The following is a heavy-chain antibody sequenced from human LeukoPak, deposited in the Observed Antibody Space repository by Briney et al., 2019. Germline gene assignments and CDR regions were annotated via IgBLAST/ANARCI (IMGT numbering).Heavy chain of an antibody. Sequence: SETLSLTCTVSGDSITSSSHHWGWIRQSPGKGLEWIGSIYFGRTTYYNPSLSSRVALSVVTSKNQFSLQLTSVTAADTAVYYCVRQDGRGGATMGSLDSWGQGSLVTVSS. CDR3: VRQDGRGGATMGSLDS. D-gene: IGHD5-12*01. CDR1: GDSITSSSHH. V-gene: IGHV4-39*01. J-gene: IGHJ4*02. CDR2: IYFGRTT.